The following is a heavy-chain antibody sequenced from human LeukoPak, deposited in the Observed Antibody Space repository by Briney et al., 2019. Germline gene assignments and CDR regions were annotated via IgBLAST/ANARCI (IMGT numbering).Heavy chain of an antibody. Sequence: SETLSLTCTVSGGSISSYYWSWIRQPPGKGLEWIGYIYYSGSTNYNPSLKSRVTISVDTSKNQFSLKLSSVTAADTAVYYCARLVWNYESPWDYWGQGTLVTVSS. D-gene: IGHD1-7*01. V-gene: IGHV4-59*08. CDR2: IYYSGST. CDR3: ARLVWNYESPWDY. J-gene: IGHJ4*02. CDR1: GGSISSYY.